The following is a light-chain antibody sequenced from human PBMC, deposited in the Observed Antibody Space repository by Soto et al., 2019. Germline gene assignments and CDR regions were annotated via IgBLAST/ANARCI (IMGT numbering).Light chain of an antibody. Sequence: QSVLTQPASVSGSPGQSITISCTGTSSDVGSYNLVSWYQQHPGKPPKLMIYEGSKRPSGVSNRFSGSKSGNTASLTISGLQAEDEADYYCCSYAGSSPVVFGGGTKLTVL. J-gene: IGLJ2*01. CDR1: SSDVGSYNL. V-gene: IGLV2-23*01. CDR2: EGS. CDR3: CSYAGSSPVV.